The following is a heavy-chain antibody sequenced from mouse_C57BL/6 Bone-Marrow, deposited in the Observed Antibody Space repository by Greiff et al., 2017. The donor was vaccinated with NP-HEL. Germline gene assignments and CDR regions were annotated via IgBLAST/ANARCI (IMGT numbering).Heavy chain of an antibody. J-gene: IGHJ3*01. CDR3: TSYDGYAY. CDR2: IDPENGDT. CDR1: GFNIKDDY. D-gene: IGHD2-3*01. Sequence: EVQLQQSGAELVRPGASVKLSCTASGFNIKDDYMHWVKQRPEQGLEWIGWIDPENGDTEYASKFQGKATITADPSSNTAYLQLSSLTSEDTAVYYCTSYDGYAYWGQGTLVTVSA. V-gene: IGHV14-4*01.